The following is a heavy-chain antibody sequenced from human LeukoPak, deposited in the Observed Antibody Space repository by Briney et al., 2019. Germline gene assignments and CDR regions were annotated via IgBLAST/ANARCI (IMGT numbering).Heavy chain of an antibody. D-gene: IGHD2/OR15-2a*01. CDR2: ISHDGSKK. V-gene: IGHV3-30*18. CDR3: AKAGDFYGPGD. J-gene: IGHJ4*02. CDR1: GLTFSHYG. Sequence: PGRSLRLSCAASGLTFSHYGIHWVRQAPGEGLEWMAVISHDGSKKYYADSVKGRFSMSRDNSNNTLYLHMNSLRVEDTAVYYCAKAGDFYGPGDWGQGTLVTVSS.